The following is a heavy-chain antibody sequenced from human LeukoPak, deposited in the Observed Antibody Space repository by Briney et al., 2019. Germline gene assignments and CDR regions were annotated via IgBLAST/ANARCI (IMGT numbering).Heavy chain of an antibody. J-gene: IGHJ6*03. Sequence: PGGSLRLSCAASGFTFSSYEMNWVRQAPGKGLEWVSYISSSGSTIYYADSVKGRFTISRDNAKNSLYLQMNSLRAGDTAVYYCARDPYSGSYGADYYYYMDVWGKGTTVTISS. D-gene: IGHD1-26*01. CDR2: ISSSGSTI. V-gene: IGHV3-48*03. CDR3: ARDPYSGSYGADYYYYMDV. CDR1: GFTFSSYE.